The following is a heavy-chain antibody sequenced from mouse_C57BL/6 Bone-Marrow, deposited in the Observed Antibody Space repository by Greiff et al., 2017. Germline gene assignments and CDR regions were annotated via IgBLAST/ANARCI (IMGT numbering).Heavy chain of an antibody. CDR3: AREGITTVVA. V-gene: IGHV1-82*01. D-gene: IGHD1-1*01. J-gene: IGHJ4*01. CDR2: IYPGDGDT. Sequence: VQLQQSGPELVKPGASVKISCKASGYAFSSSWMNWVKQRPGKGLEWIGRIYPGDGDTNYNGKFKGKATLTADKSSSTAYMQRSSLASEDSAVYFCAREGITTVVAWGQGTAVTVTS. CDR1: GYAFSSSW.